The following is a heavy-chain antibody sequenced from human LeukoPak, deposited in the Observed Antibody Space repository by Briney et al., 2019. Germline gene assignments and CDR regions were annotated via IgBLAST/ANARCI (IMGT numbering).Heavy chain of an antibody. CDR2: ISAYNGNT. V-gene: IGHV1-18*01. J-gene: IGHJ4*02. D-gene: IGHD6-13*01. CDR1: GYTFTNYG. CDR3: ARELSNPTWYSSSWSEVDY. Sequence: ASVTVSYTASGYTFTNYGISWVRQAPGQGLEWMGWISAYNGNTNYAQKLQGRGNMTTDTSTSTAYMELRSLRSDDTAVYYCARELSNPTWYSSSWSEVDYWGQGTLVTVSS.